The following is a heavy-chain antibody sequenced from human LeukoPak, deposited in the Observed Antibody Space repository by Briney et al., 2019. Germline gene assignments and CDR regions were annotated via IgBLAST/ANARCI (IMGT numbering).Heavy chain of an antibody. D-gene: IGHD3-22*01. V-gene: IGHV4-59*06. CDR3: ARGGYYYDSFIWFDP. J-gene: IGHJ5*02. Sequence: KSSETLSLTCTVSGGSISSYYWSWIRQHPGKGLEWIGYIYYSGSTYYNPSLKSRVTISVDTSKNQFSLKLSSVTAADTAVYYCARGGYYYDSFIWFDPWGQGTLVTVSS. CDR2: IYYSGST. CDR1: GGSISSYY.